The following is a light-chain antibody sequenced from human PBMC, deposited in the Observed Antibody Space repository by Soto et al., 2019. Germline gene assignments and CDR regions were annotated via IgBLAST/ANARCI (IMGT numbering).Light chain of an antibody. V-gene: IGLV2-14*03. J-gene: IGLJ1*01. CDR2: GAS. Sequence: QSALTQPASVSGSPGQSIAISCTGTSSDVGAYDSVCWYQQHPGKAPKLIIFGASNRPSGVSNRFSGHKSGNTASLTISGLQAEDEADYYCSSYTSDSTYVFATGTKVTVL. CDR3: SSYTSDSTYV. CDR1: SSDVGAYDS.